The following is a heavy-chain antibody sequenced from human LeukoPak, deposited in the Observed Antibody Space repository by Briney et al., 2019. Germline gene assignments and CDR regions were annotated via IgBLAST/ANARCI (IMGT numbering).Heavy chain of an antibody. CDR2: ISAYNGNT. V-gene: IGHV1-18*01. D-gene: IGHD3-16*01. Sequence: ASVKVSCKASGYTFTSYGSSWVRQAPGQGLERMGCISAYNGNTNYAQKLQGRVTITTDTTTSTAYTELMSLRSDATAAYYCPRQMTFGGHSAYWGQGTLVTLSS. J-gene: IGHJ4*02. CDR1: GYTFTSYG. CDR3: PRQMTFGGHSAY.